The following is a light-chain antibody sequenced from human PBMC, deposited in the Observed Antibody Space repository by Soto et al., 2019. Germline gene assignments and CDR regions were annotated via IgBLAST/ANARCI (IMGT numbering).Light chain of an antibody. CDR2: DAS. J-gene: IGKJ1*01. Sequence: DIQMTQFPSTLSASVGDRVTITCRASQSIDKWLAWYQQKPGKAPNLLIYDASNLEGGVPSRFSGSRSGTDFTLTISSLQPDDFATYYCQQYKIYPTFGQGTKVETK. CDR3: QQYKIYPT. CDR1: QSIDKW. V-gene: IGKV1-5*03.